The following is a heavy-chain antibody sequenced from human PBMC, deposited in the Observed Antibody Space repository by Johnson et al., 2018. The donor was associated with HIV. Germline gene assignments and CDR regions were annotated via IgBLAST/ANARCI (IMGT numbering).Heavy chain of an antibody. CDR3: ARDTEYSSNWYAFDI. V-gene: IGHV3-30-3*01. CDR1: GFTFSYYA. Sequence: VQLVESGGGVVQPGRSLRLSCSASGFTFSYYAIFWVRQAPGKGLEWVAVISYDGSNKYYADSVKGRFTISKDNSKNTLYLQVKSLRAEDTAVYYCARDTEYSSNWYAFDIWGQGTMVTVSS. D-gene: IGHD6-13*01. CDR2: ISYDGSNK. J-gene: IGHJ3*02.